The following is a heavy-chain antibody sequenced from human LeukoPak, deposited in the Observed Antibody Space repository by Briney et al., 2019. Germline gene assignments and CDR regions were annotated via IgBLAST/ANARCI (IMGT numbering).Heavy chain of an antibody. CDR1: GFTFSIYD. V-gene: IGHV3-30*18. D-gene: IGHD5-18*01. CDR3: AKEARGYSYGYYFDY. CDR2: ISYDGSNK. Sequence: GGSLRLSCAASGFTFSIYDMHWVRQAPGKGLEWVAVISYDGSNKYYGDSVKGRFTISRDNSKNTLSLQMNGLRAEDTAVYYCAKEARGYSYGYYFDYWGQGTLVTVSS. J-gene: IGHJ4*02.